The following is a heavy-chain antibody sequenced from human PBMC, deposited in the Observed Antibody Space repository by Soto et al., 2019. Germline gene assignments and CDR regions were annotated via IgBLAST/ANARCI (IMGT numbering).Heavy chain of an antibody. V-gene: IGHV4-61*01. CDR1: GGSVSSGSYY. D-gene: IGHD3-22*01. CDR3: ARDKRYYYDSSGYYGNLDY. Sequence: SQTLSLTCTVSGGSVSSGSYYWSWIRQPPGKGLEWIGFVYYSGSTNYNPSLKSRVTISLDTSKNQFSLKLSSVTAADTAIYYCARDKRYYYDSSGYYGNLDYWGQGTLVTVSS. CDR2: VYYSGST. J-gene: IGHJ4*02.